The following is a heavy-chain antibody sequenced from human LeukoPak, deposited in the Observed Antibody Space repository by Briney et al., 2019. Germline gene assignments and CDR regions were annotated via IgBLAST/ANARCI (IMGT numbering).Heavy chain of an antibody. CDR2: INHSGST. Sequence: SETLSLTCAVYGGSFSGYYWSWIRQPPGKGLEWIGEINHSGSTNHNPSLKSRVTISVDTSKNQFSLKLSSVTAADTAVYYCGGVVPAANGYYYYYYMDVWGKGTTVTVSS. D-gene: IGHD2-2*01. CDR1: GGSFSGYY. J-gene: IGHJ6*03. CDR3: GGVVPAANGYYYYYYMDV. V-gene: IGHV4-34*01.